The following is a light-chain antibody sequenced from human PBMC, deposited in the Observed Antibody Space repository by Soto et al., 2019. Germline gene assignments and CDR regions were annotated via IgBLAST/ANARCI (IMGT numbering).Light chain of an antibody. J-gene: IGKJ1*01. V-gene: IGKV4-1*01. CDR2: RAS. CDR1: QSVFSSNNRNY. CDR3: QSGT. Sequence: DIVMTQSPDSLAVSLGERATINYKSSQSVFSSNNRNYVSWYQQKPGQPPKLLIYRASTRESGVPDRFSGSGSGTDFTLTISNLQAEDVAVYYCQSGTFGQGTKVEIK.